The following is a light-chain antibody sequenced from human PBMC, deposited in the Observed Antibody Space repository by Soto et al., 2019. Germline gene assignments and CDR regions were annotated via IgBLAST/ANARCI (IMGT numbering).Light chain of an antibody. J-gene: IGKJ2*03. CDR1: HFVDSSF. V-gene: IGKV3-20*01. Sequence: EIVLTQSPGTLSLSPGERATLSCRASHFVDSSFFAWYQQKPGQAPRLLIYGASSRATGIPDRFSGSGSGADFTLTISRLEPEDFAVYYCQQYGSSPMYSFGQGTTLEIK. CDR3: QQYGSSPMYS. CDR2: GAS.